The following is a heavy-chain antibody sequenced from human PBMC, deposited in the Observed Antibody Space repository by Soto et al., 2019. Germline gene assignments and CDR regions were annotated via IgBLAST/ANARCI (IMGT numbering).Heavy chain of an antibody. Sequence: RGSMRPSCPLSGFTLSSYSMNWVRQPQGKGLEWVSAISSSSCYIYYGDSVKGRFTISRDNAKNSLYLQMKSLRAEDTAVYYCAREISYSSSPFWPYWGQGTLVTVSS. CDR1: GFTLSSYS. CDR2: ISSSSCYI. V-gene: IGHV3-21*01. D-gene: IGHD6-6*01. CDR3: AREISYSSSPFWPY. J-gene: IGHJ4*02.